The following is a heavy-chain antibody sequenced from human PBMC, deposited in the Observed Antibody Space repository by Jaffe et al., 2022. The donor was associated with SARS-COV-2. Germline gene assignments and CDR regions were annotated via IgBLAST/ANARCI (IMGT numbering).Heavy chain of an antibody. CDR2: IYMSGST. V-gene: IGHV4-61*02. Sequence: QVQLQESGPGLVKPSETLSLTCTVSGGSISSGSYYWSWIRQPAGKGLEFIGRIYMSGSTDYNPSLKSRVTISVDTSKNQFFLNLNSVTAADTAVYYCARTASPGSYYDLCFDPWGQGTLVTVSS. CDR3: ARTASPGSYYDLCFDP. CDR1: GGSISSGSYY. J-gene: IGHJ5*02. D-gene: IGHD3-10*01.